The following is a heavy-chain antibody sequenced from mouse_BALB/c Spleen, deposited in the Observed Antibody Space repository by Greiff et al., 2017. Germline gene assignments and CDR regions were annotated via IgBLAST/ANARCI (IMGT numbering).Heavy chain of an antibody. D-gene: IGHD2-3*01. CDR2: ISSGGGST. V-gene: IGHV5-12-1*01. CDR1: GFAFSSYD. Sequence: EVMLVESGGGLVKPGGSLKLSCAASGFAFSSYDMSWVRQTPEKRLEWVAYISSGGGSTYYPDTVKGRFTISRDNAKNTLYLQMSSLKSEDTAMYYCARHDGWYFDYWGQGTTLTVSS. CDR3: ARHDGWYFDY. J-gene: IGHJ2*01.